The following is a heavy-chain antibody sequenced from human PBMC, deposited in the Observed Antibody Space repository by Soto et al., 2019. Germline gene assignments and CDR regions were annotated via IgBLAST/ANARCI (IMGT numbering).Heavy chain of an antibody. CDR3: ARDSGYGSGRSVNHYADY. CDR2: VKGDSSEK. D-gene: IGHD3-10*01. V-gene: IGHV3-7*01. J-gene: IGHJ4*01. CDR1: ALSFASCW. Sequence: PGGSLRLPGAPSALSFASCWIIWVRQAPGTGLEWLGTVKGDSSEKKCGASVRGRFTMSRDNAQNSLYLQMDSLRVEDTALYFCARDSGYGSGRSVNHYADYCGHGTLVTVCS.